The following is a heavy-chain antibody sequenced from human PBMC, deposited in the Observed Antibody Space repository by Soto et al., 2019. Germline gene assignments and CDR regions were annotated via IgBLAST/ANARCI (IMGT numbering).Heavy chain of an antibody. D-gene: IGHD1-26*01. J-gene: IGHJ6*02. CDR2: IYSGGST. Sequence: TGGSLRLSCAASGFTVSSNYMSWVRQAPGKGLEWVSVIYSGGSTYYADSVKGRFTISRDNSKNTLYLQMNSLRAEDTAVYYCAGPIVGATWNYYYGMDVWGQGTTVTVSS. CDR3: AGPIVGATWNYYYGMDV. V-gene: IGHV3-53*01. CDR1: GFTVSSNY.